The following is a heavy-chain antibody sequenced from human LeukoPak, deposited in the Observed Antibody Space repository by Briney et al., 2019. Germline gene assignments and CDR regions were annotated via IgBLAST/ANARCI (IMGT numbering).Heavy chain of an antibody. J-gene: IGHJ6*03. CDR2: ISYDGSNK. V-gene: IGHV3-30*18. Sequence: AGGSLRLSCAASGFTFSSFGMHWVRQAPGKGLEWVAVISYDGSNKYYADSVKGRFTISRDNSKNTLYLQMNNLRAEDTAVYFCAKAPGDYYYYMDVWGKGTTVTISS. CDR3: AKAPGDYYYYMDV. CDR1: GFTFSSFG.